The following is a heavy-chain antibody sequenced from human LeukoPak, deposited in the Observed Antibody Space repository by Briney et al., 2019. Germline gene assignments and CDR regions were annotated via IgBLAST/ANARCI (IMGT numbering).Heavy chain of an antibody. V-gene: IGHV4-59*08. Sequence: SETLSLTCTVSGGSISNYYWSWIRQPPGKGREWIGYIYYNGSTNYNPSLKSRVTTSVDTSKNQFSLKLSSVTAADTAVYYCATTGYCSGASCYGEYFQHWGQGTLVTVSS. CDR1: GGSISNYY. D-gene: IGHD2-15*01. CDR3: ATTGYCSGASCYGEYFQH. J-gene: IGHJ1*01. CDR2: IYYNGST.